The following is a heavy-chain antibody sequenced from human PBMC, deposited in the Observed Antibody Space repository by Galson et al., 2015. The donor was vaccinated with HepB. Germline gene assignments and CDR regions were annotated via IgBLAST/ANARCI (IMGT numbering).Heavy chain of an antibody. V-gene: IGHV3-9*01. CDR3: AKDIIKGDDSSGIGRGYFQH. D-gene: IGHD3-22*01. J-gene: IGHJ1*01. Sequence: SLRLSCAASGFTFDDYAMHWVRQAPGKGLEWVSGISWNSGSIGYADSVKGRFTISRDNAKNSLYLQMNSLRAEDTALYYCAKDIIKGDDSSGIGRGYFQHWGQGTLVTVSS. CDR2: ISWNSGSI. CDR1: GFTFDDYA.